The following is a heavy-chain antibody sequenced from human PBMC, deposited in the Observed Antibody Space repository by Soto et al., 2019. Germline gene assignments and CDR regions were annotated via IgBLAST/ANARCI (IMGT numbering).Heavy chain of an antibody. J-gene: IGHJ4*02. CDR2: IKSKTDGGTT. D-gene: IGHD4-17*01. Sequence: PGGSLRRSCAASGFNFRNAWMNWVRQAPGKGLEWVGRIKSKTDGGTTDYAAPVKGRFTISRDDSKNTLYLQMNSLRAEDTAVYYCARDRYGGYFDYWGQGTLVTVSS. CDR1: GFNFRNAW. CDR3: ARDRYGGYFDY. V-gene: IGHV3-15*07.